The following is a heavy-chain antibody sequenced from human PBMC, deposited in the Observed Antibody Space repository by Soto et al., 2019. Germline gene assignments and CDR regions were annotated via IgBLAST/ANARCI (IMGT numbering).Heavy chain of an antibody. CDR1: GFAFGRYA. D-gene: IGHD6-19*01. Sequence: EVQLLESGGGLVKPGGSLRLSCAASGFAFGRYALSWVRQAPGKGLEWVSAMGGSVDSKSYADSVKGRFTISRDDPKYTLFLEMNSLRPEDTAIYFCARDQISGWYDNWGQGTLVTVSS. J-gene: IGHJ5*02. CDR3: ARDQISGWYDN. V-gene: IGHV3-23*01. CDR2: MGGSVDSK.